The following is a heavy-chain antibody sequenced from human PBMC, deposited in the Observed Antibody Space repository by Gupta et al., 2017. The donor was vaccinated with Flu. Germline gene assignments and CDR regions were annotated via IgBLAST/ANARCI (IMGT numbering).Heavy chain of an antibody. V-gene: IGHV1-3*01. Sequence: QVHLVQSGAEMKKPGASVKISCEAPEYAFTRYAIYWVRQAPGQRLEWVGRINAADGNTKYSQKFQDRVTITTDTSASTAYMDLGSLSSEDTAVYYCARGAAYCLNGVCSWGDYFEIWGQGTLVTVSS. D-gene: IGHD2-8*01. CDR1: EYAFTRYA. CDR3: ARGAAYCLNGVCSWGDYFEI. CDR2: INAADGNT. J-gene: IGHJ4*02.